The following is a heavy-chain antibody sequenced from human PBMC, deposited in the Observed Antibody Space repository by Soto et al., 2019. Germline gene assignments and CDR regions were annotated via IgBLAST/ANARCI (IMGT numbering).Heavy chain of an antibody. Sequence: EVQLVQSAAEVKKPGESLKISCQGSGYTFDNYWIGWVRQMPGKGLEWMGVIFPRDSDTRYSRSFEGQVIMSVDRSTXXXXXXXXXXXXXXXXXXXXXXXXTXKGGHSDAFDVWGHGTRVTV. CDR3: XXXXTXKGGHSDAFDV. J-gene: IGHJ3*01. CDR1: GYTFDNYW. V-gene: IGHV5-51*03. D-gene: IGHD3-16*01. CDR2: IFPRDSDT.